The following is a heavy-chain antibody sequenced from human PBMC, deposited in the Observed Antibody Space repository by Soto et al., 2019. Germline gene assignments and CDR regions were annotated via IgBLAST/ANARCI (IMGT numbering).Heavy chain of an antibody. V-gene: IGHV3-53*01. CDR2: HYSGGST. D-gene: IGHD1-26*01. CDR3: ARHRHPRGTVGATSPLDP. J-gene: IGHJ5*02. CDR1: GFSVSSNY. Sequence: GGSLRLSCAISGFSVSSNYLSWVRQAPGKGLEWVSVHYSGGSTYYADSVQGRFTISRDKSNNTLYLQMRRVRAEDTAVYFCARHRHPRGTVGATSPLDPWGQGAQVTVSS.